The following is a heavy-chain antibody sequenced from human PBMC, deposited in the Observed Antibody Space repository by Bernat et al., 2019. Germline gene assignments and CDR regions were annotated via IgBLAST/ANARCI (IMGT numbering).Heavy chain of an antibody. V-gene: IGHV3-30*03. D-gene: IGHD6-13*01. CDR1: GFTFSSYG. CDR3: ASATVGAAADN. CDR2: ISYDGSNK. J-gene: IGHJ4*02. Sequence: QVQLVESGGGVVQPGRSLRLSCAASGFTFSSYGMHWVRQAPGKGLEWVAVISYDGSNKYYADSVKGRFTNSRDNSKNTLYLQMNSLRAEDTAVYYCASATVGAAADNWGQGTLVTVSS.